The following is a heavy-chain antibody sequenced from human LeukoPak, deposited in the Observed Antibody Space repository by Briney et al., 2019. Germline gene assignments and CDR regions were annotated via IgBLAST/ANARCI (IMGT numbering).Heavy chain of an antibody. CDR1: GGTFSSYA. V-gene: IGHV1-69*04. CDR3: AGRYCSGGSCYSAPFDY. J-gene: IGHJ4*02. CDR2: LIPILGIA. Sequence: SVKVSCKASGGTFSSYAISWVRQAPGQGLEWMGRLIPILGIANYAQKFQGRVTITADKSTSTAYMELSSLRSEDTAVYYCAGRYCSGGSCYSAPFDYWGQGTLVTVSS. D-gene: IGHD2-15*01.